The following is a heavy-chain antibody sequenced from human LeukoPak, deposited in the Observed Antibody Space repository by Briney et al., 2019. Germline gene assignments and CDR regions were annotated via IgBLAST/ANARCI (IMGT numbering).Heavy chain of an antibody. V-gene: IGHV4-39*07. CDR3: ARTGKNWETGYGMDV. CDR2: IYYSGST. D-gene: IGHD7-27*01. Sequence: PSETLSLTCTVSGGSISSSSYYWGWIRQPPGKGLEWIGTIYYSGSTYFNPSLKSRVTISVDTSKNQFSLRLSSVTAADTAVYYCARTGKNWETGYGMDVWGQGTTVTVSS. CDR1: GGSISSSSYY. J-gene: IGHJ6*02.